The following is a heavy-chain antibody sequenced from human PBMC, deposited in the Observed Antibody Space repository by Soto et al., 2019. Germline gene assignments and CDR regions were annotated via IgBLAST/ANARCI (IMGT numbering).Heavy chain of an antibody. D-gene: IGHD5-18*01. CDR1: GGSISSGDYY. Sequence: SETLSLTCTVSGGSISSGDYYWSWIRQPPGKGLEWIGYIYYSGSTYYNPSLKSRVTISVDTSKNQFSLKLSSVTAADTAVYYCAIIGLYSYGYMPHGMDVWGQGHTVTVSS. CDR2: IYYSGST. CDR3: AIIGLYSYGYMPHGMDV. J-gene: IGHJ6*01. V-gene: IGHV4-30-4*01.